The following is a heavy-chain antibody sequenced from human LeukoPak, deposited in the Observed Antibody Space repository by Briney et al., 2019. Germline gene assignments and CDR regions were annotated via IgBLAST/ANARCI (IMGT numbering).Heavy chain of an antibody. J-gene: IGHJ4*02. V-gene: IGHV3-7*01. Sequence: PGGSLRLSCAADRFTFRKHWMSWVRQAMGKGLECVAKIKEDGSEKHYVDSVKGRFTISRDNAKNSVYLQMNSLRAEDTAVYYCARGRFESNGDYDYWGQGTLVIVSS. CDR1: RFTFRKHW. CDR3: ARGRFESNGDYDY. D-gene: IGHD4-11*01. CDR2: IKEDGSEK.